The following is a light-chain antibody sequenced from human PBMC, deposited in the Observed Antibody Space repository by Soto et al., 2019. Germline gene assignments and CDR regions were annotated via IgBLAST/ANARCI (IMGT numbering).Light chain of an antibody. Sequence: DIVMTQSPLSLPVTPGEPASISCRSSQSLLHSNGYNYLDWYLQKPGQSPQLLIYLGSNRASGVPDRFSGSGSGTDFTLKITRGEAEDVGVYYCMQALQTQWTSGQGTKGEIK. CDR3: MQALQTQWT. CDR1: QSLLHSNGYNY. V-gene: IGKV2-28*01. CDR2: LGS. J-gene: IGKJ1*01.